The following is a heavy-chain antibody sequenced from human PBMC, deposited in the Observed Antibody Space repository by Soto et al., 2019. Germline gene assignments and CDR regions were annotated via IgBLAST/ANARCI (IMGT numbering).Heavy chain of an antibody. CDR2: SYYSGST. CDR3: ARAGRGDGSDY. CDR1: GGSVSSGSYY. V-gene: IGHV4-61*01. Sequence: QVQLQESGPGLVKPSETLSLTCTVSGGSVSSGSYYWSWIRQPPGKGLEWIGYSYYSGSTKYNPSLKSRVTISVDTSKNQFSLKLSSVTAADTAVYYCARAGRGDGSDYWGQGTLVTVSS. D-gene: IGHD3-10*01. J-gene: IGHJ4*02.